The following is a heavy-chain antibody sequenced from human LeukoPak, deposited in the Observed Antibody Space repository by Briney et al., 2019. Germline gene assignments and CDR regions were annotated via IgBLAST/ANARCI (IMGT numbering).Heavy chain of an antibody. CDR2: IYPGDSDT. CDR3: ARHSVRRTYYFDY. CDR1: GYSFTSYW. D-gene: IGHD3-10*02. V-gene: IGHV5-51*01. J-gene: IGHJ4*02. Sequence: GESLEISCKGSGYSFTSYWIGWVRQMPGKGLEWMGIIYPGDSDTRYSPSFQGQVTISADKSSSTAYLQWSSLKASDTAMYFCARHSVRRTYYFDYWGQGTLVTLSS.